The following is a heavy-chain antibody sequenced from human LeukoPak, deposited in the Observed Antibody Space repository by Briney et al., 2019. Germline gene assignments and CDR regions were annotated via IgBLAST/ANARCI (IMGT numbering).Heavy chain of an antibody. Sequence: SVKVSCKASGGTFSSYAISWVRQAPGQGLEWMGGIIPIFGTANYAQKFQGRVTITADESTSTAYMELGSLRSEDTAVYYCARDKIGSGSYYSTYWDYYYYGMDVWGQGTTVTVSS. CDR1: GGTFSSYA. V-gene: IGHV1-69*01. CDR3: ARDKIGSGSYYSTYWDYYYYGMDV. CDR2: IIPIFGTA. J-gene: IGHJ6*02. D-gene: IGHD3-10*01.